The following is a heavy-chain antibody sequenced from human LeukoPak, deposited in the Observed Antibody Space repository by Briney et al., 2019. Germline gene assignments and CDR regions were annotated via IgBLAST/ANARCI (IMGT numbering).Heavy chain of an antibody. J-gene: IGHJ5*02. CDR3: ARHGIWFGDTNRWFDP. D-gene: IGHD3-10*01. V-gene: IGHV4-59*08. CDR1: GGSISSYY. CDR2: IYYSGST. Sequence: RPSETLSLTCTVSGGSISSYYWSWIRQPPGKGLEWMGYIYYSGSTNYNPSLTSRVTISVDTSKNQFSLRLTSVTAADTAVYFCARHGIWFGDTNRWFDPWGQGTLVTVSS.